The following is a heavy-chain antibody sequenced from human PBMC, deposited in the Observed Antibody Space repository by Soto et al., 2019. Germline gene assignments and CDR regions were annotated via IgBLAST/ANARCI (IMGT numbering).Heavy chain of an antibody. Sequence: QVQLVESGGGVVQPGRSLRLSCAASGFTFSSYGMHWVRQAPGKGLEWVAVISYDGSNKYYADSVKGRFTISRDNSKNTRSLPMSSLRAEDTAVYYCAEAGDIVVVVAPLDYWGQGTLVTVSS. CDR3: AEAGDIVVVVAPLDY. J-gene: IGHJ4*02. D-gene: IGHD2-15*01. CDR2: ISYDGSNK. V-gene: IGHV3-30*18. CDR1: GFTFSSYG.